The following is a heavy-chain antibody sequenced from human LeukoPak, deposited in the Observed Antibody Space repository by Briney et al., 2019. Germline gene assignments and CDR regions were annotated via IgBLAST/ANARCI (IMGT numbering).Heavy chain of an antibody. Sequence: PGGSLRLSCAASGFTFSSYDMHWVRQATGKGLEWVSAIGTAGDTYYPGSVKGRFTISRENAKNFLYLQMNSLRAGDTAVYYCARLGFTKDAFDIWGQGTMVTVSS. CDR3: ARLGFTKDAFDI. J-gene: IGHJ3*02. CDR1: GFTFSSYD. D-gene: IGHD2-8*01. CDR2: IGTAGDT. V-gene: IGHV3-13*04.